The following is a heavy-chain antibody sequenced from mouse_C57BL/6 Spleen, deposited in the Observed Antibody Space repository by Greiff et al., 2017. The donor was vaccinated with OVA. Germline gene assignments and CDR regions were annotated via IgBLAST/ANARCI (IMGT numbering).Heavy chain of an antibody. Sequence: QVQLQQSGAELARPGDSVKLSCKASGYTFTSYGISWVKQRTGQGLEWIGEIYPRSGNTYYNEKFKGKATLTADKSSSTAYMELRSLTSEDSAVYFCARGNYGNSYAMDYWGQGTSVTVSS. CDR3: ARGNYGNSYAMDY. D-gene: IGHD2-1*01. V-gene: IGHV1-81*01. CDR1: GYTFTSYG. J-gene: IGHJ4*01. CDR2: IYPRSGNT.